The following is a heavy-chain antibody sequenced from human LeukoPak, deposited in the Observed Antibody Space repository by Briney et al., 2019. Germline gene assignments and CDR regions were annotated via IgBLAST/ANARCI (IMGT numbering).Heavy chain of an antibody. CDR2: INHSGST. J-gene: IGHJ4*02. Sequence: SETLSLTCAVYGGSFSGYYWSWIRQPPGKGLEWIGEINHSGSTNYNPSLKSRVTISVDTSKNQFSLKLSSVTAADTAVYYCARAFRRGIAAAGTSGGFDYWGQGTLVTVSS. V-gene: IGHV4-34*01. CDR1: GGSFSGYY. CDR3: ARAFRRGIAAAGTSGGFDY. D-gene: IGHD6-13*01.